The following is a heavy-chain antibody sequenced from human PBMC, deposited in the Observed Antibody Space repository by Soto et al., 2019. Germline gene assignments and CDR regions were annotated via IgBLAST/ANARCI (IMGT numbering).Heavy chain of an antibody. CDR3: AKDHENYSSSWETYWYFDL. CDR1: GFTFSSYA. V-gene: IGHV3-23*01. J-gene: IGHJ2*01. D-gene: IGHD6-13*01. CDR2: ISGSGGST. Sequence: GGSLRLSCAASGFTFSSYAMSWVRQAPGKGLGWVSAISGSGGSTYYADSVKGRFTISRDNSKNTLYLQMNSLRAEDTAVYYCAKDHENYSSSWETYWYFDLWGRGTLVTVSS.